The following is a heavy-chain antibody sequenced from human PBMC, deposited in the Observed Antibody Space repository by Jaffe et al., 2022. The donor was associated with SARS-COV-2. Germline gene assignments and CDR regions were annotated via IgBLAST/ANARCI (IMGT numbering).Heavy chain of an antibody. V-gene: IGHV4-34*01. CDR3: ASRYGSGPFDP. CDR1: GGSFSGYY. D-gene: IGHD3-10*01. J-gene: IGHJ5*02. Sequence: QVQLQQWGAGLLKPSETLSLTCAVYGGSFSGYYWSWIRQPPGKGLEWIGEINHSGSTNYNPSLKSRVTISVDTSKNQFSLKLSSVTAADTAVYYCASRYGSGPFDPWGQGTLVTVSS. CDR2: INHSGST.